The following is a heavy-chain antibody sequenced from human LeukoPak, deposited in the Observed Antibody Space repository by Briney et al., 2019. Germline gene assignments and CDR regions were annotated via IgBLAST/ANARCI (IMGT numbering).Heavy chain of an antibody. J-gene: IGHJ4*02. CDR3: AQTFTLKWELPV. V-gene: IGHV3-23*01. Sequence: GGSLRLSCAASGFTFSSYAMCWVRQAPGEGLEWVSAISGSGGSTYYADSVKGRFTISRDNSKNTLYLQKNSLRAEDTAVYYCAQTFTLKWELPVWGQGTLVTVSS. CDR1: GFTFSSYA. D-gene: IGHD1-26*01. CDR2: ISGSGGST.